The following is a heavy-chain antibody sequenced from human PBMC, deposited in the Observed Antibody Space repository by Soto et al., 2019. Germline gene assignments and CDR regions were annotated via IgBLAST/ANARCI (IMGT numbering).Heavy chain of an antibody. V-gene: IGHV4-59*01. CDR1: GGSISSYY. CDR3: AREVETDALDI. Sequence: SETLSLTCTVSGGSISSYYWSWVRQPPGKGLEWIGYISSSGHTIYTPSLKSRVTLSVDTSKNQFSLKLRSVTAADTAVYFCAREVETDALDIWGQGTMVTVSS. J-gene: IGHJ3*02. CDR2: ISSSGHT.